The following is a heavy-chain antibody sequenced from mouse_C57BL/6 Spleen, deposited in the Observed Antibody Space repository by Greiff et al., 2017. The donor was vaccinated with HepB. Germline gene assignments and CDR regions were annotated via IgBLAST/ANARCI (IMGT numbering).Heavy chain of an antibody. D-gene: IGHD4-1*01. V-gene: IGHV5-17*01. CDR3: AKKLTFYAMDY. CDR2: ISSGSSTI. Sequence: EVKLMESGGGLVKPGGSLKLSCAASGFTFSDYGMHWVRQAPEKGLEWVAYISSGSSTIYYADTVKGRFTISRDNAKNTLFLQMTSLMSEDTAMYYCAKKLTFYAMDYWGQGTSVTVSS. J-gene: IGHJ4*01. CDR1: GFTFSDYG.